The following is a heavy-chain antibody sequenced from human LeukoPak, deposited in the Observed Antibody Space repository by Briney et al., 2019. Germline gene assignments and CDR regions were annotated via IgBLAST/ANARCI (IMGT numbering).Heavy chain of an antibody. CDR3: ARSAPGYFYAFDI. CDR2: TYNSGRP. CDR1: GGSFSSSSYY. Sequence: SETLSLTCTVSGGSFSSSSYYWGWSRQPRGKGLEWIGSTYNSGRPSYNPSLKRRVTISVDTSKNQFSLKLSSVTAAYTAVYYCARSAPGYFYAFDIWGQGTLVTVSS. V-gene: IGHV4-39*01. J-gene: IGHJ3*02. D-gene: IGHD3-22*01.